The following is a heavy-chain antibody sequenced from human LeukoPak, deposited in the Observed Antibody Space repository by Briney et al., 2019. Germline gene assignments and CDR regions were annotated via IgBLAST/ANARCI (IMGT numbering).Heavy chain of an antibody. D-gene: IGHD3-9*01. CDR2: ITGGGSGI. J-gene: IGHJ4*02. CDR3: AEWGDYDVLTGYYVSGY. CDR1: GFTFSNYA. V-gene: IGHV3-23*01. Sequence: GASLRLSCAASGFTFSNYAMSWVRQAPVKGLEWVSAITGGGSGIYYADSMKSRFTISRDNSKNTLYLQINSLRAEDTAVYYCAEWGDYDVLTGYYVSGYWGQGTLVTVSS.